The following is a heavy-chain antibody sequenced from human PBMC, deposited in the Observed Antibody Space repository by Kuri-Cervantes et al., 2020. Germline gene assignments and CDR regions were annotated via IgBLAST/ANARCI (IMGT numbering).Heavy chain of an antibody. CDR2: INHSGST. CDR1: GFSLSTSGVG. J-gene: IGHJ6*02. D-gene: IGHD1-26*01. V-gene: IGHV4-39*07. Sequence: SGPTLVKPTQTLTLTCTFSGFSLSTSGVGVGWIRQPPGKGLEWIGEINHSGSTNYNPSLKSRVTISVDTSKNQFSLKLSSVTAADTAVYYCARGSRPRSGSYYYYGMDVWGQGTTVTVSS. CDR3: ARGSRPRSGSYYYYGMDV.